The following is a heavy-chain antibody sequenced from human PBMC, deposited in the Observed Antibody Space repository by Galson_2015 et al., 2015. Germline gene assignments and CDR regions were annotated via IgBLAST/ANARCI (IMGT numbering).Heavy chain of an antibody. CDR2: ISSSSSYI. CDR1: GFTFSSYS. D-gene: IGHD3-16*02. V-gene: IGHV3-21*01. CDR3: ARDVGYYDYVWGSYRPEGY. Sequence: SLRLSCAASGFTFSSYSMNWVRQAPGKGLEWVSSISSSSSYIYYADSVKGRFTISRDNAKNSPYLQMNSLRAEDTAVYYCARDVGYYDYVWGSYRPEGYWGQGTLVTVSS. J-gene: IGHJ4*02.